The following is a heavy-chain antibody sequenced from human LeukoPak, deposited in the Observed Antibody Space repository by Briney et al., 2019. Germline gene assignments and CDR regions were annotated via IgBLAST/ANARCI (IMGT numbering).Heavy chain of an antibody. V-gene: IGHV1-18*01. CDR2: ISAYNGNT. CDR3: ARDPYYYGSGAIDY. J-gene: IGHJ4*02. Sequence: ASVKVSCKASGYTFTSYGISWVRQAPGQGLEWMGWISAYNGNTNYAQKLQGRVTMTTDTSTSTAYMELRSLRSDDTAVYYCARDPYYYGSGAIDYWGQGTLVTLSS. D-gene: IGHD3-10*01. CDR1: GYTFTSYG.